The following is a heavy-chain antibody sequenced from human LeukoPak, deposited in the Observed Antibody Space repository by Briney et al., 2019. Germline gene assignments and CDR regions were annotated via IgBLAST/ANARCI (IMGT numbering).Heavy chain of an antibody. CDR2: ISGSGGST. CDR3: AKDGGIAARPGYFDY. V-gene: IGHV3-23*01. CDR1: GFTFSSYA. J-gene: IGHJ4*02. D-gene: IGHD6-6*01. Sequence: GGSLRLSCADSGFTFSSYAMSWVRQAPGKGLEWVSAISGSGGSTYYADSVKGRFTISRDNSKNTLYLQMNSLRAEDTAVYYCAKDGGIAARPGYFDYWGQGTLVTVSS.